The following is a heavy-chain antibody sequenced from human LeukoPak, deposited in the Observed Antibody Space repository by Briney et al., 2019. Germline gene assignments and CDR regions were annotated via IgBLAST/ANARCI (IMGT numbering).Heavy chain of an antibody. Sequence: GRSLRLSCAASGFTFSRYGVHWVRQAPGKGLEWVAVLSYSGTNKYYSDSVKGRFTISRDNSKNTVYLQMNSLRAEDTAVCHCARDRNRDGYNFLDWYFDLWGRGTLVTVSS. CDR1: GFTFSRYG. J-gene: IGHJ2*01. CDR2: LSYSGTNK. D-gene: IGHD5-24*01. CDR3: ARDRNRDGYNFLDWYFDL. V-gene: IGHV3-30*03.